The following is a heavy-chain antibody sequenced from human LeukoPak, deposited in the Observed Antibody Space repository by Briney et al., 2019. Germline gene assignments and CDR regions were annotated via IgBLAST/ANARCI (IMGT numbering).Heavy chain of an antibody. D-gene: IGHD5-18*01. V-gene: IGHV1-2*02. CDR1: GYTFTGYD. CDR2: INPNSGGT. Sequence: ASVKVSCKASGYTFTGYDMHWVRQAPGQGLEWMGWINPNSGGTNYAQKFQGRVTMTRDTSISTAYMELSRLRSDDTAVYYCARGRGYSYGDFDYWGQGTLVTVSS. J-gene: IGHJ4*02. CDR3: ARGRGYSYGDFDY.